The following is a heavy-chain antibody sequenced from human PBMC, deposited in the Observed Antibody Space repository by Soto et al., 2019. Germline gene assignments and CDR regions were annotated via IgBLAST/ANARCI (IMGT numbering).Heavy chain of an antibody. Sequence: PSETLSLTCTVSGGSISSYYWSWIRQPPGKGLEWIGHISHSGSTKSNPSLKSRVTMSVDMSKNQFSLRLTSVTAADTAVYYCARVFPSYCGGDCSYFDSWGQGALVTVSS. V-gene: IGHV4-59*01. D-gene: IGHD2-21*02. CDR1: GGSISSYY. CDR3: ARVFPSYCGGDCSYFDS. J-gene: IGHJ4*02. CDR2: ISHSGST.